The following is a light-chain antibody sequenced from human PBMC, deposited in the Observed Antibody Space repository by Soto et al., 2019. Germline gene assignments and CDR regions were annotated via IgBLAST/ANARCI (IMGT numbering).Light chain of an antibody. CDR2: DAS. Sequence: IQITQSPSTLPASVGARVTIACRASQSFTDWLAWYQQKPGKAPKLLIYDASSLESGVPSRFSGSGSGTEFTLTIGSLQPDDFATYYCKKYRTFGQGTKVDIK. CDR1: QSFTDW. J-gene: IGKJ1*01. V-gene: IGKV1-5*01. CDR3: KKYRT.